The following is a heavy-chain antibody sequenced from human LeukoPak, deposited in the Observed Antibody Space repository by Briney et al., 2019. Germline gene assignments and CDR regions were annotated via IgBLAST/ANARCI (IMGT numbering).Heavy chain of an antibody. J-gene: IGHJ5*02. CDR1: GYNFASYW. Sequence: GESLKISCKASGYNFASYWIAWVRQVPGKGLEWMGVIFPGDSGRTFSPSFQGQVTISADKSISTAYLQWSSLKASDTAMYYCARANNRFITIFGVVKASGFDPWGQGTLVTVSS. CDR3: ARANNRFITIFGVVKASGFDP. D-gene: IGHD3-3*01. CDR2: IFPGDSGR. V-gene: IGHV5-51*01.